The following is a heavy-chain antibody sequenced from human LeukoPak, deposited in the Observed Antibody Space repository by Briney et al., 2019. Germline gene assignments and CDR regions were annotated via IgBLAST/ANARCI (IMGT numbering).Heavy chain of an antibody. Sequence: ASVKVSCKASGYTFTSYGISWVRQAPGQGLEWMGWISAYNGNTNYAQKLQGRVTMTTDTSTSTAYMELRSLRSDDTAVYYCARDSSGWTQNWFDPWGQGTLVTVSS. J-gene: IGHJ5*02. V-gene: IGHV1-18*01. CDR1: GYTFTSYG. CDR2: ISAYNGNT. D-gene: IGHD6-19*01. CDR3: ARDSSGWTQNWFDP.